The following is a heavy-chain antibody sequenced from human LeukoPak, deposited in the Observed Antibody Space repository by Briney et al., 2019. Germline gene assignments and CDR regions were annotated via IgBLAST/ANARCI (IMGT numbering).Heavy chain of an antibody. Sequence: GGSLRLSCAASGFTFSSYWMSWVRQAPGKGLEWVANIKQDGSEKYYVDSVKGRFTISRDNAKNSLYLQMNSLRAEDTAVYYCARIYGSGSYFEDYYMDVWGKGTTVTISS. CDR1: GFTFSSYW. J-gene: IGHJ6*03. CDR2: IKQDGSEK. V-gene: IGHV3-7*01. CDR3: ARIYGSGSYFEDYYMDV. D-gene: IGHD3-10*01.